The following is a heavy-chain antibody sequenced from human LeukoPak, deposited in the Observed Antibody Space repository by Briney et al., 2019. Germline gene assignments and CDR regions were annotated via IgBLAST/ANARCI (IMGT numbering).Heavy chain of an antibody. CDR2: IHYSGST. Sequence: SETLSLTCTVSGGSISSSPYYWGWIRQSPGKGLEWLGTIHYSGSTDYNPSLKSRVTISVDTSKNQFSLNLKSVTAADTAVYYCARDRGKYGSGSGFDYWGQGNLVTVSS. V-gene: IGHV4-39*07. D-gene: IGHD3-10*01. CDR3: ARDRGKYGSGSGFDY. J-gene: IGHJ4*02. CDR1: GGSISSSPYY.